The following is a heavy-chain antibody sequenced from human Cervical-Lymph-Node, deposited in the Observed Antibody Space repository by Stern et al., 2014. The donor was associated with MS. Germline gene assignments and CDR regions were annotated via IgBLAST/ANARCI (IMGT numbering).Heavy chain of an antibody. CDR1: GFTFSSYS. J-gene: IGHJ2*01. V-gene: IGHV3-21*01. Sequence: QLVQSGGGLVKPGGSLRLSCAASGFTFSSYSMNWVRQAPGKGLEWVSSISSSGSFIYYGDSVKGRFTISRDNAKNSLYLQMNSLRAEDTALYYCARVNEGFWYLDLWGRGTLVTASS. CDR3: ARVNEGFWYLDL. CDR2: ISSSGSFI.